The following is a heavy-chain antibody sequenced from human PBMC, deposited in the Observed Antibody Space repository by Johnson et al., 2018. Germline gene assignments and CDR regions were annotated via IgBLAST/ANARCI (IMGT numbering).Heavy chain of an antibody. CDR1: GFTFSSYG. Sequence: QVQLVQSGGGVVQPGRSLRLSCAASGFTFSSYGMHWVRQAPGKGLEWVAVISYDGSNKYYADSVKGRFTISRDNSKNTLYLQMNSLRAEDTAVYYCASVPRAGYFQDWGQGTLVTV. V-gene: IGHV3-30*03. J-gene: IGHJ1*01. CDR3: ASVPRAGYFQD. CDR2: ISYDGSNK.